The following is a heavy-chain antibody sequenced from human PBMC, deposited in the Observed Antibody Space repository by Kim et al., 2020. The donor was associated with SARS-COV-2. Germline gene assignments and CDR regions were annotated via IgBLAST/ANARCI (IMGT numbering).Heavy chain of an antibody. J-gene: IGHJ4*02. CDR3: ASSYYDILTGYQGADLDY. CDR1: GYTFTSYD. D-gene: IGHD3-9*01. Sequence: ASVKVSCKASGYTFTSYDINWVRQATGQGLEWMGWMNPNSGNTGYAQKFQGRVTMTRNTSISTAYMELSSLRSEDTAVYYCASSYYDILTGYQGADLDYWGQGTLVTVSS. V-gene: IGHV1-8*02. CDR2: MNPNSGNT.